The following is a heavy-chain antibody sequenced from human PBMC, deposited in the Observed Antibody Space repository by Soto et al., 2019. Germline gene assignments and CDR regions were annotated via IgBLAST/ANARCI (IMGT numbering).Heavy chain of an antibody. Sequence: PGGSLRLSCAASGFTFSTYAMAWVRQAPGKGLEWVSGVSASGLNTDYADPVKGRFYISRDNSKNTVSLHMNSLRAEDTAVYYCVREGNSRSSDGFDMWGQGTMVTVS. CDR1: GFTFSTYA. CDR3: VREGNSRSSDGFDM. J-gene: IGHJ3*02. D-gene: IGHD6-6*01. V-gene: IGHV3-23*01. CDR2: VSASGLNT.